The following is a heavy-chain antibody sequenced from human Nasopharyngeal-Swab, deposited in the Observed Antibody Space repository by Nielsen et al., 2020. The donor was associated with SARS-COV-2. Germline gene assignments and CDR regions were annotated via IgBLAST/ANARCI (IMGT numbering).Heavy chain of an antibody. V-gene: IGHV3-49*03. D-gene: IGHD1-1*01. CDR1: GFVFGDYA. Sequence: GGSLRLSCRGSGFVFGDYAFSWFRQAPGKGLEWVGFIRRRTYGGTTEYATSVKGRFTISRDDSQNIAYLQMDSLRNDDTAVYYCSRKVGGRRGFFTTTEHYYFDYWGQGTLVTVSS. J-gene: IGHJ4*02. CDR2: IRRRTYGGTT. CDR3: SRKVGGRRGFFTTTEHYYFDY.